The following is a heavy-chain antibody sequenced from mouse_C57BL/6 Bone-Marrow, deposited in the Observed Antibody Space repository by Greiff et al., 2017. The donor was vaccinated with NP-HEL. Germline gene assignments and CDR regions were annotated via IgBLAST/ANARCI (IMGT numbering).Heavy chain of an antibody. CDR2: INPSNGGT. J-gene: IGHJ3*01. V-gene: IGHV1S81*02. CDR1: GYTFTSSY. D-gene: IGHD2-3*01. Sequence: VQLQQSGAELVKPGASVKLSCKASGYTFTSSYMYWVKQRPGPGLEWIGEINPSNGGTNFNEKFKSKATLTVAKSSSTAYMQLSSLTSEDSAVDYCTGYDGYWGQGTLVTVSA. CDR3: TGYDGY.